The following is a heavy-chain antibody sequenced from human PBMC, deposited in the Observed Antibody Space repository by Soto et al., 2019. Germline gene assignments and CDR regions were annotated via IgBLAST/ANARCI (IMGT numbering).Heavy chain of an antibody. J-gene: IGHJ4*02. V-gene: IGHV4-34*01. CDR2: IYYSGST. Sequence: SETLSLTCAVYGGSFSGYYWTWIRQPPGTGLEWIGYIYYSGSTYYNPSLKSRVTISVDTSKNQFSLKLSSVTAADTAVYYCARAYYDSSGYGSQEFDYWGQGTLVTVSS. CDR3: ARAYYDSSGYGSQEFDY. D-gene: IGHD3-22*01. CDR1: GGSFSGYY.